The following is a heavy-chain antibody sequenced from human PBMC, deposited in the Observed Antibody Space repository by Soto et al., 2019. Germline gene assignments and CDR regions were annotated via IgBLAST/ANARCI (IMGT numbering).Heavy chain of an antibody. CDR2: IWYDGSKK. V-gene: IGHV3-33*01. J-gene: IGHJ4*02. CDR3: ARDLHSRFDY. Sequence: QVQLVESGGGVVQPGRSLRLSCAVSGFTFSNYGMHWVRQAPGKGLEWVALIWYDGSKKFYADSVKGRFTISRDNSKNPLYLQMTTLKVEDTAVYYCARDLHSRFDYWGQGTLVTVSS. CDR1: GFTFSNYG.